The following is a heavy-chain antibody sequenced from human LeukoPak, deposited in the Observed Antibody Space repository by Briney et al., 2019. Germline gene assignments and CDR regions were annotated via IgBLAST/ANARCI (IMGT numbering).Heavy chain of an antibody. V-gene: IGHV3-23*01. J-gene: IGHJ6*02. CDR2: ISGSGGST. Sequence: GGSLRLSCAASGFTFSNSAMSWVRQAPGKGLEWVSAISGSGGSTYYADSVKGRFTISRDKSKNTLYLQMNSLRAEDTAVYYCAKGGDSSGWYRNYYYGMDVWGRGTTVTVSS. D-gene: IGHD6-19*01. CDR1: GFTFSNSA. CDR3: AKGGDSSGWYRNYYYGMDV.